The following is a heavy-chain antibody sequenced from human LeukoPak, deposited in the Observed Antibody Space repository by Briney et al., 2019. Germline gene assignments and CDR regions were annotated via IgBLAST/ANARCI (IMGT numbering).Heavy chain of an antibody. Sequence: PGGSLRLSCAASGFIFSISDMHWVRQAPGKGLQWVAFISYDGSKKHCADSVQGRCTISRDNSKNTLSLQLNSLRPDDTAVFYCSQGLLSWGQGTLLT. V-gene: IGHV3-30*02. CDR2: ISYDGSKK. J-gene: IGHJ5*02. CDR3: SQGLLS. CDR1: GFIFSISD.